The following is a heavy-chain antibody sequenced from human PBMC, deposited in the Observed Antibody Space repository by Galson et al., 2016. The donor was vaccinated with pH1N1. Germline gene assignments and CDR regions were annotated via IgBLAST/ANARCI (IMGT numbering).Heavy chain of an antibody. V-gene: IGHV1-2*02. J-gene: IGHJ4*02. CDR1: GYTFTAHY. D-gene: IGHD3-16*01. Sequence: QSGAEVKKPGASVKVSCKTSGYTFTAHYVHWVRQAPGQGLEWMGWINPDSGATHYAQNFQGRVTLTRDTSITTVHMELSSLRPDDTALYSCARIARGTSGFDYWGQGTLVTVSS. CDR2: INPDSGAT. CDR3: ARIARGTSGFDY.